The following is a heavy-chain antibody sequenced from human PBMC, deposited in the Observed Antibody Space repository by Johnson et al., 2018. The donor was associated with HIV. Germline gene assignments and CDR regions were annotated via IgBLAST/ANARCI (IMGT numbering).Heavy chain of an antibody. CDR1: GFTFSTYW. Sequence: VQLVESGGGLVQPGGSLRLSCAASGFTFSTYWMSWVRQAPGKGLEWVANIKEDGSEKYYVDSLKGRFTISRDNAKNSLYLQMNSLRAEDTALYYCTRHPPAVVPAATTDAFDIWGQGTMVTVS. D-gene: IGHD2-2*01. V-gene: IGHV3-7*03. CDR2: IKEDGSEK. CDR3: TRHPPAVVPAATTDAFDI. J-gene: IGHJ3*02.